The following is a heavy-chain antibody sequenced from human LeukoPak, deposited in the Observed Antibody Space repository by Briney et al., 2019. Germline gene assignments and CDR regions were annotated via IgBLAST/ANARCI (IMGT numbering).Heavy chain of an antibody. V-gene: IGHV3-30-3*01. J-gene: IGHJ4*02. CDR3: ARCKASSSWYDGFDY. CDR2: VSYDGSNK. D-gene: IGHD6-13*01. CDR1: GFTFNNYA. Sequence: GGSLRLSCAASGFTFNNYAMHWVRQAPGKGLEWVAVVSYDGSNKYYADSVKGRFTISRDNSENTLYLQMNSLRTEDTAVYYCARCKASSSWYDGFDYWGQRTLVTVSS.